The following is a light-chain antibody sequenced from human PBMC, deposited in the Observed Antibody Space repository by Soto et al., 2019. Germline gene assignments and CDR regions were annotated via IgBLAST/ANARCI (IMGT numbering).Light chain of an antibody. V-gene: IGKV3-15*01. J-gene: IGKJ4*01. CDR1: QSVSSD. CDR2: DAT. CDR3: QQYNKWPPLT. Sequence: EIVMTQSPATLSVSPGERATLSCRASQSVSSDLAWYQQKPGQAPRLLIYDATTRATGIPVRFSGSGSGTEFPLTISSLHSEDFALYFCQQYNKWPPLTFGGGTKVEI.